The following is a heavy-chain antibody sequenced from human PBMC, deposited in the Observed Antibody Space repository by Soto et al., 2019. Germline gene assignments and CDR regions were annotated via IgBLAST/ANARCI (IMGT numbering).Heavy chain of an antibody. CDR1: GFTFSSYG. V-gene: IGHV3-33*01. Sequence: QVQLVESGGGVVQPGRSLRLSCAASGFTFSSYGMHWVRQAPGKGLEWVAVIWYDGSNKYYADSVKGRFTISRDNSKNTLYLQMNSLRAEDTAVYYCARGSWELGNDYWGQGTLVTVSS. CDR2: IWYDGSNK. J-gene: IGHJ4*02. D-gene: IGHD1-26*01. CDR3: ARGSWELGNDY.